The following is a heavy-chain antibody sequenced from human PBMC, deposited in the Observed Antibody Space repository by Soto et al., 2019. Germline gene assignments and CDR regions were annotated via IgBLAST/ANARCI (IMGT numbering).Heavy chain of an antibody. Sequence: PGGSLRLYCAAPGFTFRSYAMHWVRQAPGKGLEWVAVISYDGSNKYYADSVKGRFTISRDNSKNTLYLQMNSLRAEDTAVYYCARDFGWDCSSTSCYTGRFTTTVGMDVWGQGTTVTVSS. CDR3: ARDFGWDCSSTSCYTGRFTTTVGMDV. CDR1: GFTFRSYA. CDR2: ISYDGSNK. D-gene: IGHD2-2*02. J-gene: IGHJ6*02. V-gene: IGHV3-30-3*01.